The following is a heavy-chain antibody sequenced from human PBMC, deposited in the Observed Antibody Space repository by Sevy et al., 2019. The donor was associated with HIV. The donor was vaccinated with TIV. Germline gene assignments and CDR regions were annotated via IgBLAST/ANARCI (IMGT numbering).Heavy chain of an antibody. CDR1: GGSFSGYY. V-gene: IGHV4-34*01. J-gene: IGHJ6*02. CDR2: INHSGST. Sequence: SEILSLTCAVYGGSFSGYYWSWIRQPPGKGLEWIVEINHSGSTNYNPSLKSRVTISVDTSKNQFSLKLSSVTAADTAVYYCARALITMVQGVIITSYYYYYGMDVWGQGTTVTVSS. CDR3: ARALITMVQGVIITSYYYYYGMDV. D-gene: IGHD3-10*01.